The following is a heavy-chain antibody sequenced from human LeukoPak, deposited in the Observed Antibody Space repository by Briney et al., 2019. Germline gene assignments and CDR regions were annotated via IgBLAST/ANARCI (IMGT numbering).Heavy chain of an antibody. D-gene: IGHD2-21*01. CDR2: ISSSSSTI. V-gene: IGHV3-48*01. Sequence: PGGSLRLSCAASGFTFSSYSMNWVRQAPGKGLQWVSYISSSSSTIYYADSVKGRFTISRDNSKNTLYLQMNSLRAEDTAVYYCAKGQHIVVVREFYFQHWGQGTLVTVSS. CDR1: GFTFSSYS. J-gene: IGHJ1*01. CDR3: AKGQHIVVVREFYFQH.